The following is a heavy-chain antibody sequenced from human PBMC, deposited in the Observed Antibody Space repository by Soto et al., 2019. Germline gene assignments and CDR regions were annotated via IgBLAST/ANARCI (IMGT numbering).Heavy chain of an antibody. J-gene: IGHJ5*01. D-gene: IGHD1-1*01. CDR3: ARVYKNWFDS. CDR1: GYTFTAFW. Sequence: PVESLKISCQASGYTFTAFWVHWVRQMPGRGLEWLGKIDPTDSYTNYSPSFEGHVTISTDNSISTAYLQWSSLRASDTALYFCARVYKNWFDSWAQGTMVTVSS. V-gene: IGHV5-10-1*01. CDR2: IDPTDSYT.